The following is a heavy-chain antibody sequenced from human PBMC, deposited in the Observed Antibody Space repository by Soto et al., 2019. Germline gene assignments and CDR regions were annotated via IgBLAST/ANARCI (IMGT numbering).Heavy chain of an antibody. CDR1: GFAFSRYA. Sequence: EVQLLESGGGLVQPGGSLRLSCAASGFAFSRYAMRWVRQAPGKGLEWVVSLSEGGPSAYHADSVRGRFTMSRDNSNNTLDVQLNCLRVEETAIYYWAGDRRQCMVCETFDIWGQGTMVTVAS. J-gene: IGHJ3*02. V-gene: IGHV3-23*01. CDR3: AGDRRQCMVCETFDI. CDR2: LSEGGPSA. D-gene: IGHD2-8*01.